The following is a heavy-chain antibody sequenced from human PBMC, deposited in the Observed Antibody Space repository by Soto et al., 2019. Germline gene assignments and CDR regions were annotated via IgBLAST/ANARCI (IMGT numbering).Heavy chain of an antibody. V-gene: IGHV4-61*01. CDR1: GGSVSSGSYY. J-gene: IGHJ5*01. D-gene: IGHD5-18*01. CDR2: IYYSGST. CDR3: ARGRYSYLES. Sequence: QVQLQESGPGLVKPSETLSLTCTVSGGSVSSGSYYWSWIRQPPGKGLEWIGYIYYSGSTNYNPSLKSRVTLSVDTSKNQFSLKLSSVTAADTAVYYCARGRYSYLESWGQGTLVTVSS.